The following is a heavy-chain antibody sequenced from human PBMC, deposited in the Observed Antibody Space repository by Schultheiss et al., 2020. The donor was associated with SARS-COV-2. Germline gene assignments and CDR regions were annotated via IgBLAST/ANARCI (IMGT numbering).Heavy chain of an antibody. CDR2: IYTSGST. V-gene: IGHV4-4*07. CDR1: GGSISSYY. Sequence: ESLKISCTVSGGSISSYYWSWIRQPAGKGLEWIGRIYTSGSTNYNPSLKSRVTMSVDTSKNQFSLKLSSVTAADTAVYYCAREYSNDFWSGTSMDVWGQGTTVTVSS. D-gene: IGHD3-3*01. CDR3: AREYSNDFWSGTSMDV. J-gene: IGHJ6*02.